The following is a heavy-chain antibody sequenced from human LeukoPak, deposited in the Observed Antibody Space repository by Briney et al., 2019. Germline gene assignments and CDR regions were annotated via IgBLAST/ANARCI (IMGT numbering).Heavy chain of an antibody. CDR2: ISDDTSDK. Sequence: GTSLRLSCAASEFTFSRYAMHWVRQVPGKGLEWVAIISDDTSDKHYGDSVRGRFSVSRDNSYNTLYLQMNSLRPEDTAVYFCAKALGSYPETRYADYWGQGALVTVSS. D-gene: IGHD1-26*01. CDR3: AKALGSYPETRYADY. J-gene: IGHJ4*02. CDR1: EFTFSRYA. V-gene: IGHV3-30*18.